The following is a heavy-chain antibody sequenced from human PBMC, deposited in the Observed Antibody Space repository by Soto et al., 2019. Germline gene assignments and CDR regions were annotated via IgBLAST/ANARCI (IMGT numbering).Heavy chain of an antibody. Sequence: QVQLVQSGAEVKKPGSSVKVSCKASGGTFSSYSISWVRQAPGQGLEWMGGIIPIFGTANYAQKFQGRVTITADASTSPAHMELSSLRSEDTAVYYCAIEYSSSPPYYPIGYWGQGTLVTVSS. V-gene: IGHV1-69*01. D-gene: IGHD6-6*01. CDR3: AIEYSSSPPYYPIGY. CDR2: IIPIFGTA. J-gene: IGHJ4*02. CDR1: GGTFSSYS.